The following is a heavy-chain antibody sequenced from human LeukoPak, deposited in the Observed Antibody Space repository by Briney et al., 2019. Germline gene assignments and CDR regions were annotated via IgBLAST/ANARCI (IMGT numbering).Heavy chain of an antibody. D-gene: IGHD4-17*01. Sequence: PGGSLRLSCAASGFTFSSYSMNWVRQAPGKGLEWVGRIKSKTDGGTTDYAAPVRGRFTISRDDSTNTLSLQMSGLKAEDTALYFCITEPHDYGDFTFGYWGQGTLVTVSS. J-gene: IGHJ4*02. CDR2: IKSKTDGGTT. V-gene: IGHV3-15*01. CDR3: ITEPHDYGDFTFGY. CDR1: GFTFSSYS.